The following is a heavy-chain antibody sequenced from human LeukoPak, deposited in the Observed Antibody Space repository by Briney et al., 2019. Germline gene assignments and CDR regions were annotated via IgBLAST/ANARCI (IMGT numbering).Heavy chain of an antibody. D-gene: IGHD2-15*01. CDR2: IYSAGRT. J-gene: IGHJ1*01. Sequence: GGSLRLSCAASGFTVSTNCMSWVRQAPGKGLEWFSLIYSAGRTNYADSAKGRFTIFRDDSTNTLYLQMNSLRADDTAVYYCARVGCSGGSCYSQYFQHWGQGTLVTVSS. CDR3: ARVGCSGGSCYSQYFQH. V-gene: IGHV3-53*01. CDR1: GFTVSTNC.